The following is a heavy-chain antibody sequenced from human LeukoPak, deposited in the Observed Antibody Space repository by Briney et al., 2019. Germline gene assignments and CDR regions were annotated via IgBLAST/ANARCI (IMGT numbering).Heavy chain of an antibody. V-gene: IGHV3-23*01. D-gene: IGHD3-22*01. CDR2: ISGSGGST. CDR1: GFTFSSYA. CDR3: AKRGGSGYYMYYFDY. Sequence: PGGSLRLSCAASGFTFSSYAMSWVRQAPGKGLEWVSAISGSGGSTYYADSVKGRFTISRDNSKNTLYLQMNSLGAEDTAVYYCAKRGGSGYYMYYFDYWGQGTLVTVSS. J-gene: IGHJ4*02.